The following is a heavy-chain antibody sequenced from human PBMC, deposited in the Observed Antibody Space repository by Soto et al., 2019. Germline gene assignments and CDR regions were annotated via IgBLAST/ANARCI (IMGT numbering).Heavy chain of an antibody. CDR2: IIPILGIA. Sequence: QVQLVQSGAEVKKPGSSVKVSCKASGGTFSSYTISWVGQAPGQGLEWMGRIIPILGIANYAQKFQGRVTITADKSTSTAYMELSSLRSEDTAVYYCARLSGSYNIDYWGQGTLVTVSS. CDR3: ARLSGSYNIDY. J-gene: IGHJ4*02. D-gene: IGHD3-10*01. V-gene: IGHV1-69*02. CDR1: GGTFSSYT.